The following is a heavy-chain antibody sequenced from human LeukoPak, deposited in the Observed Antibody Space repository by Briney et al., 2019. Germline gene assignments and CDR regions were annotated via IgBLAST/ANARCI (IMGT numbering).Heavy chain of an antibody. CDR1: GGSISSGCYY. CDR2: IYTSGST. Sequence: SETLSLTCTVSGGSISSGCYYWSWIRQPAGKGLEWIGRIYTSGSTNYNPSLKSRATISVDTSKNQFLLTLSSVTAADTAVYYCARCLGRPGDNYFDYWGEGNPGTASS. V-gene: IGHV4-61*02. D-gene: IGHD3-16*01. J-gene: IGHJ4*02. CDR3: ARCLGRPGDNYFDY.